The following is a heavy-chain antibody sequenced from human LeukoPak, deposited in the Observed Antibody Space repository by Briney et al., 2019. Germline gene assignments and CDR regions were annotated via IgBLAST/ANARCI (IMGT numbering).Heavy chain of an antibody. J-gene: IGHJ4*02. D-gene: IGHD5-24*01. Sequence: GGSLRLSCAASGFTVSNKYMTWVRQAPGKGLEWVSAISGSGGSTYYADSVKGRFTISRDNSKNTLYLQMNSLRAEDTAVYYCAKAGVEMATPLDYWGQGTLVTVSS. V-gene: IGHV3-23*01. CDR1: GFTVSNKY. CDR3: AKAGVEMATPLDY. CDR2: ISGSGGST.